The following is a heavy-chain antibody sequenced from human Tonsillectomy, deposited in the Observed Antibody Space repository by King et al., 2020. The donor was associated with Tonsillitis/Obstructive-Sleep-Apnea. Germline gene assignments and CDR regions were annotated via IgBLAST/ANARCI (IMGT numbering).Heavy chain of an antibody. J-gene: IGHJ4*02. D-gene: IGHD5-12*01. Sequence: VESGTVVKRPGESLTISCPGSGYNFANYWIGGVGQMPGKGLEWMGIVYPGESDTRYSPSFQGQVTISADKSISTAYLQWSSLKASDTAMYYCARHNEGSSGYDFLDYWGQGTLVTVSS. CDR1: GYNFANYW. CDR3: ARHNEGSSGYDFLDY. CDR2: VYPGESDT. V-gene: IGHV5-51*01.